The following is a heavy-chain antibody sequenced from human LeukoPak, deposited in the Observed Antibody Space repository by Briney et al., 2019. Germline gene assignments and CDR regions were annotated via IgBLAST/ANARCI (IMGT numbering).Heavy chain of an antibody. D-gene: IGHD2-2*01. CDR2: INSDGSST. CDR3: ARYRSTSRRFDP. Sequence: GGSLRLSCTASGFTFSTYWMHWVRHAPGKGLVWVSRINSDGSSTSYADSVKGRFTISRDNAKNTLYLQMNSLRAEDTAVYYCARYRSTSRRFDPWGQGTLVTVSS. V-gene: IGHV3-74*01. J-gene: IGHJ5*02. CDR1: GFTFSTYW.